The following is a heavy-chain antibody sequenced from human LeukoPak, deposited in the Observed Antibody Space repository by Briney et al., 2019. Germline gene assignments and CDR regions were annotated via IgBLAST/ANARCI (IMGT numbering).Heavy chain of an antibody. CDR3: ARVVAARTYYYYYVDV. CDR1: GGSISSSSYY. CDR2: TYYSGST. D-gene: IGHD6-6*01. J-gene: IGHJ6*03. Sequence: PSETLSLTCTVSGGSISSSSYYWGWIRQPPGKGLEWIGSTYYSGSTYYNPSLKSRVTISVDTSKNQFSLKLSSVTAADTAVYYCARVVAARTYYYYYVDVWGKGTTVTVSS. V-gene: IGHV4-39*07.